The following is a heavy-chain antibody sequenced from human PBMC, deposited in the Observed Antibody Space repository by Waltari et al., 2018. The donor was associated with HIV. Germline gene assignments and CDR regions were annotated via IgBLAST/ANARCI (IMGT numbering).Heavy chain of an antibody. V-gene: IGHV7-4-1*02. J-gene: IGHJ4*02. Sequence: QVQPVPSGSELKKPGASVKVSCRASGSTFTTYSLTWVRPAPGQGLEWIGWVNTNTGSPTYAQGFRGRFVLSSETSVSTAYLQISSLKAEDTAMYFCAKRGANGWFSIDYWGQGTLVTVSS. D-gene: IGHD6-19*01. CDR1: GSTFTTYS. CDR2: VNTNTGSP. CDR3: AKRGANGWFSIDY.